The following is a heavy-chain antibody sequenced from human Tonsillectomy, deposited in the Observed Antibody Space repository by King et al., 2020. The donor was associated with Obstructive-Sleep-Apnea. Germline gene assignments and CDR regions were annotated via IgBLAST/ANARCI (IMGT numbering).Heavy chain of an antibody. Sequence: VQLLESGGGLVQPGGSLRLSCSASGFTFSSYAMSWVRQAPGKGLEWVSAISGSGDSTYYAGSVKGRFTISRDNSKNTLYLQMNSLRAEETAVYYCAILGTVRDYWGQGTLVTVSS. V-gene: IGHV3-23*01. J-gene: IGHJ4*02. CDR2: ISGSGDST. D-gene: IGHD3/OR15-3a*01. CDR3: AILGTVRDY. CDR1: GFTFSSYA.